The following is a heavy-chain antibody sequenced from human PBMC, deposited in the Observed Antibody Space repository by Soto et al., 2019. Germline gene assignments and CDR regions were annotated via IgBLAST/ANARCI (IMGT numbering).Heavy chain of an antibody. J-gene: IGHJ4*02. CDR3: ATEGVSVPAGTFEY. CDR1: GDTLGSFA. Sequence: QVQLVQSGAEVLNPGSSLKVSCKASGDTLGSFAFSWVRQPPGQSLEWLGGIIPILRTVSHAWRFQCRLPLTADESSRAVFMELTRLTSEDTADYYCATEGVSVPAGTFEYWCQENLVTVSS. V-gene: IGHV1-69*01. CDR2: IIPILRTV. D-gene: IGHD2-2*01.